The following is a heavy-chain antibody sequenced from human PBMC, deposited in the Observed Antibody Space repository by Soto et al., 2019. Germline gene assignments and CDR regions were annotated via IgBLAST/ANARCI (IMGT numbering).Heavy chain of an antibody. CDR3: AKAPGAQHGYDFFFDQ. Sequence: QVQVVESGGGVVQPGRTLRLSCSTSGFMFNSCDMHWVRQAPGKGLEWVAVVSFDGDKKYYANSVKGRFTISRDNSLNMVYLQMDSLRPEDTALYYCAKAPGAQHGYDFFFDQWGQGTLVTVS. CDR2: VSFDGDKK. V-gene: IGHV3-30*18. CDR1: GFMFNSCD. D-gene: IGHD5-12*01. J-gene: IGHJ4*02.